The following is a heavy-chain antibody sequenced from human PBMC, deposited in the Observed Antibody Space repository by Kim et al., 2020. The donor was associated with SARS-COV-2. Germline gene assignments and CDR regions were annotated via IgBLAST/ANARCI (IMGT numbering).Heavy chain of an antibody. CDR3: WRSEYQLPLVYYYYGMDV. V-gene: IGHV7-4-1*02. D-gene: IGHD2-2*01. CDR1: GYTFTSYA. Sequence: ASVKVSCKASGYTFTSYAMNWVRQAPGQGLEWMGWINTNTGNPTYAQGFTGRFVFSLDTSVSTAYLQISSLKAEDTAVYYCWRSEYQLPLVYYYYGMDVWGQGTTVTVSS. CDR2: INTNTGNP. J-gene: IGHJ6*02.